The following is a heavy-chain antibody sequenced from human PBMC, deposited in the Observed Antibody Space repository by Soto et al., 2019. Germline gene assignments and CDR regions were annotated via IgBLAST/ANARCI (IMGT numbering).Heavy chain of an antibody. Sequence: QVQLQESGPGLVKPSQTLSLTCTFSGGSISSGGYYWTWIRQHPGKGPESIGYIFYTGTTYYSPSLKSRVSIAIDTSKSQSALKLSSVTAAATSIYDSARVYAVNYVGYVDYWGQGTLVTVSS. CDR2: IFYTGTT. D-gene: IGHD3-10*02. V-gene: IGHV4-31*03. CDR1: GGSISSGGYY. J-gene: IGHJ4*01. CDR3: ARVYAVNYVGYVDY.